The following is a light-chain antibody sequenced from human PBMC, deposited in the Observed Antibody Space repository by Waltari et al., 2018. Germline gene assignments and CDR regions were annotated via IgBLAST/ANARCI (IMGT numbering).Light chain of an antibody. J-gene: IGLJ3*02. V-gene: IGLV1-47*01. CDR1: SSNIGGNF. Sequence: SVLTQPPSASGTPGQTVTIPCSGSSSNIGGNFVYWYQQPPGMAPQLLIYKNNQRPSGVPGRFSGSKLGPSASLAISGLRSDDEAEYYCAAWDDNLTGPLFGGGTKVTVL. CDR2: KNN. CDR3: AAWDDNLTGPL.